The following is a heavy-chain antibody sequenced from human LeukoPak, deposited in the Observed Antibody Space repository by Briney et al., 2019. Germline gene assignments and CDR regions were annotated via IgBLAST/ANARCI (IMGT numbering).Heavy chain of an antibody. CDR3: ATVFFSGSYYFDY. CDR2: IYSGGST. D-gene: IGHD1-26*01. J-gene: IGHJ4*02. V-gene: IGHV3-53*01. CDR1: GFTVSSNY. Sequence: GGSLRLSCAASGFTVSSNYMSWVRQAPGKGLEWVSVIYSGGSTYYADPVKGRFTISRDNSKNTLYLQMNSLRAEDTAVYYCATVFFSGSYYFDYWGQGTLVTVSS.